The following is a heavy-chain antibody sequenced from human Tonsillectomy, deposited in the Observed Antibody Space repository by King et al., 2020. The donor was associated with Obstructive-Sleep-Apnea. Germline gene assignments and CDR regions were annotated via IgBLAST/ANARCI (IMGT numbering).Heavy chain of an antibody. V-gene: IGHV5-51*01. D-gene: IGHD5-18*01. CDR3: TRHSHLGYNYGYVEY. J-gene: IGHJ4*02. Sequence: VQLVESAAELKKPGESLKISCKGSGYDFTTYWFVWVRRMPGKGLDVLGTTYPRVSDTIYSPSLQGQVATSADKSINTAFLHWRSLKASDTAMYYCTRHSHLGYNYGYVEYWGQGTLVTVSS. CDR1: GYDFTTYW. CDR2: TYPRVSDT.